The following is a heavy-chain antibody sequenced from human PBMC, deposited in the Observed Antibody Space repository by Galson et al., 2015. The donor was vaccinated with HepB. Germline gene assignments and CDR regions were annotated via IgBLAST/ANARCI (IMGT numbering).Heavy chain of an antibody. Sequence: SVKVSCKASGYTFTSYAMHWVRQAPGQRLEWMGWINAGNGNTKYSQKFQGRVTITRDTSASTAYMELSSLRSEDTAVYYCARALDSSGYYGYFQHWGQGTLVTVSS. J-gene: IGHJ1*01. CDR2: INAGNGNT. D-gene: IGHD3-22*01. CDR1: GYTFTSYA. CDR3: ARALDSSGYYGYFQH. V-gene: IGHV1-3*01.